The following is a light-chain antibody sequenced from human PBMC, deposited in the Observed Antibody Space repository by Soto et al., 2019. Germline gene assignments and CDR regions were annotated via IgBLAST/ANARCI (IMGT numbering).Light chain of an antibody. J-gene: IGKJ3*01. CDR1: QTFSGW. V-gene: IGKV1-5*01. CDR3: QQGVT. CDR2: DGS. Sequence: DIQMTQSPSTLSAFVGDRVTITCRASQTFSGWLAWYQQNPGKAPKLLIYDGSSLESGVPSRLSGRGSGTEFTLTISSLQPYDFATDYCQQGVTFGPGTKVDLK.